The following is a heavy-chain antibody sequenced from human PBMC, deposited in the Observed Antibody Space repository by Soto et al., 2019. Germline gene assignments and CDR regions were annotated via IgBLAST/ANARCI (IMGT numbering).Heavy chain of an antibody. CDR3: AKDVGFQQLLFVFET. D-gene: IGHD6-13*01. J-gene: IGHJ5*02. CDR2: IIPIFASS. Sequence: QVQLVQSGAEVKKPGSSVRVSCQASGGTFSNFGFSWVRQAPGQGLEWMGGIIPIFASSNYAQKFQGRLTITADYSTSTAYMDLSSLRSEDTAVYFCAKDVGFQQLLFVFETWGQGTLVTVSS. V-gene: IGHV1-69*01. CDR1: GGTFSNFG.